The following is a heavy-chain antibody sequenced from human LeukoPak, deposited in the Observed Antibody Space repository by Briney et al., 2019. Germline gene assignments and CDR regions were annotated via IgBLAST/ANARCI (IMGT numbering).Heavy chain of an antibody. CDR3: ARFALPGYSSGSTDAFDI. Sequence: GGSLRLSCAASGFTVSSNYMSWVRQAPGKGLEWVSVIYSGGSTYYADSVKGRFTISRDNPKNTLYLQMNSLRAEDTAVYYCARFALPGYSSGSTDAFDIWGQGTMVTVSS. CDR2: IYSGGST. J-gene: IGHJ3*02. D-gene: IGHD6-19*01. CDR1: GFTVSSNY. V-gene: IGHV3-66*01.